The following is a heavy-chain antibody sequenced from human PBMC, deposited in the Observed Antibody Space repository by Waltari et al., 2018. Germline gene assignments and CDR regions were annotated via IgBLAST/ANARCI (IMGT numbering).Heavy chain of an antibody. CDR1: GYTFTSYY. CDR3: ARDGGYCSSTSCPTDWFDP. Sequence: QVQLVQSGAEVKKPGASVKVSCKASGYTFTSYYMHWVRQAPGHGLEWMGIINPRGGTTSYAQKCQWRVTMTRDTSTRTVYMELSSLRSEDTAVYYCARDGGYCSSTSCPTDWFDPWGQGTLVTVSS. CDR2: INPRGGTT. D-gene: IGHD2-2*01. V-gene: IGHV1-46*01. J-gene: IGHJ5*02.